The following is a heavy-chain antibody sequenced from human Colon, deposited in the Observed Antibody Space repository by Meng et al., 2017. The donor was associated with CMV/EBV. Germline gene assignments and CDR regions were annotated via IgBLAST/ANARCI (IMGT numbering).Heavy chain of an antibody. V-gene: IGHV3-23*01. CDR3: AKTIAPGTLARPFDP. Sequence: GGSLRLSCAASGFDFNFYAMSWVRQAPGKGLEWVSLISGNGINTYYADSVKGRFTISRDNSRNTVFLQINSLRADDTAVYFCAKTIAPGTLARPFDPWGQGTLVTVSS. D-gene: IGHD6-6*01. CDR2: ISGNGINT. J-gene: IGHJ5*02. CDR1: GFDFNFYA.